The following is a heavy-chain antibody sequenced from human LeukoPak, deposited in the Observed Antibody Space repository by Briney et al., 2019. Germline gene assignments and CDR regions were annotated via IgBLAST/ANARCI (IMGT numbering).Heavy chain of an antibody. V-gene: IGHV3-74*01. CDR2: INPDGSTT. Sequence: PGGSLRLSCAASGFTFSDAWMTWVRQAPGKGPVWVSLINPDGSTTTCADSVKGRFTISRDNAKNTLYLQMSSLRAEDTAVYYCARGGLTAACDYWGQGTLVTVSS. CDR3: ARGGLTAACDY. J-gene: IGHJ4*02. D-gene: IGHD6-13*01. CDR1: GFTFSDAW.